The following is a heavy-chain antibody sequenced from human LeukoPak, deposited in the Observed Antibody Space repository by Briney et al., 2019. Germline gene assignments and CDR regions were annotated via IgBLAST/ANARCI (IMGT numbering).Heavy chain of an antibody. CDR2: ISSSGSTI. CDR1: GFTFSDYY. V-gene: IGHV3-11*01. CDR3: ARAYFTVTSPFDY. D-gene: IGHD4-17*01. J-gene: IGHJ4*02. Sequence: GGSLRLSCAASGFTFSDYYMSWIRQAPGKGLEWVSYISSSGSTIYYADSVKGRFTISRDNAKNSLYLQMNSLRAEDTAVCYCARAYFTVTSPFDYWGQGTLVTVSS.